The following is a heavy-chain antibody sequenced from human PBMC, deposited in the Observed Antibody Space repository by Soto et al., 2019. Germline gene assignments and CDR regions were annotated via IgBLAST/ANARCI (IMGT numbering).Heavy chain of an antibody. CDR2: ISYDGSNK. D-gene: IGHD6-6*01. J-gene: IGHJ6*02. Sequence: GGSLRLSCAASGFTFSSYGMHWVRQAPGKGLEWVAVISYDGSNKYYADSVKGRLTISRDNSKNTLYLQMNSLRAEDTAVYYCAKDVEALARVGGMDVWGQGTTVTVS. CDR3: AKDVEALARVGGMDV. V-gene: IGHV3-30*18. CDR1: GFTFSSYG.